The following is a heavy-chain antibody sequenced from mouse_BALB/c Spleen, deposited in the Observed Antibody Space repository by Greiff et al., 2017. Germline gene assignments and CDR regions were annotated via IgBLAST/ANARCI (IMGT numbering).Heavy chain of an antibody. CDR1: GFTFSSYG. D-gene: IGHD2-4*01. Sequence: EVQRVESGGGLVQPGGSLKLSCAASGFTFSSYGMSWVRQTPDKRLELVATINSNGGSTYYPDSVKGRFTISRDNAKNTLYLQMSSLKSEDTAMYYCSRGGITTTGPFAYWGQGTLVTVSA. CDR2: INSNGGST. V-gene: IGHV5-6-3*01. CDR3: SRGGITTTGPFAY. J-gene: IGHJ3*01.